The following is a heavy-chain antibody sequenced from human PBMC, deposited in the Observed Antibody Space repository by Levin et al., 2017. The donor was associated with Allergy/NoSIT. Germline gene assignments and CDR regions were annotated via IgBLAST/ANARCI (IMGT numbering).Heavy chain of an antibody. CDR3: AKGDGFRPRFDY. CDR1: GFTFSTYA. Sequence: VASVKVSCAASGFTFSTYAMNWVRQAPGKGLEWVSSITGSGGTTYYADSVKGRFTISRDNSESTLYLQMNGLAAEDTAVYYCAKGDGFRPRFDYWGQGTLVTVSS. V-gene: IGHV3-23*01. J-gene: IGHJ4*02. CDR2: ITGSGGTT. D-gene: IGHD3-10*01.